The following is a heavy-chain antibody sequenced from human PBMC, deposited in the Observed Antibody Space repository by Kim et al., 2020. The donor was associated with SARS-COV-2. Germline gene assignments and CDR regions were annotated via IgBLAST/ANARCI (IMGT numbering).Heavy chain of an antibody. D-gene: IGHD3-22*01. CDR3: ARDGPMIVVVGNAFDI. Sequence: CVKDRFNISRDNSKNTLYLQRNSLRAEDTAVYYCARDGPMIVVVGNAFDIWGQGTMVTVSS. J-gene: IGHJ3*02. V-gene: IGHV3-30*01.